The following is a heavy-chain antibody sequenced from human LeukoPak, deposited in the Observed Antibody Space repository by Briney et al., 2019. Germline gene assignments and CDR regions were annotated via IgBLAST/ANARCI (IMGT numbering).Heavy chain of an antibody. J-gene: IGHJ4*02. CDR1: GYTFTSYY. Sequence: ASVKVSCKASGYTFTSYYMHWVRQAPGQGLEWMGIINPSGGSTSYAQKFQGRVTMTRDTSTSTVYMELSSLRSEDTAVYYCARARATVTTFDYFDYWGQGTLVTVSS. CDR2: INPSGGST. V-gene: IGHV1-46*01. CDR3: ARARATVTTFDYFDY. D-gene: IGHD4-17*01.